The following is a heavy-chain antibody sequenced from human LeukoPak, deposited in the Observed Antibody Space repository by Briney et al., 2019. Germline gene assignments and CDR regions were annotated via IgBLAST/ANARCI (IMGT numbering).Heavy chain of an antibody. V-gene: IGHV4-61*02. CDR1: GGSISSGSYY. CDR3: AIDQGSIDY. D-gene: IGHD4-11*01. J-gene: IGHJ4*02. CDR2: IYTSGST. Sequence: SETLSLTCTVSGGSISSGSYYWSWIRQPAGKGLEWIGRIYTSGSTNYNPSLKSRVTISVDTSKNQFSLKLSSVTAADTAVYYCAIDQGSIDYWGQGTLVTVSS.